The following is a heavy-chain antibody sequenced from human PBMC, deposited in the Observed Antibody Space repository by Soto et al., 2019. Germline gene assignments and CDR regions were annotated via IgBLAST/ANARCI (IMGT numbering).Heavy chain of an antibody. CDR2: IFHSGTP. V-gene: IGHV4-31*03. CDR1: GGSISSGVYY. J-gene: IGHJ6*02. D-gene: IGHD5-18*01. CDR3: ARDRRMVTNLGGYYYYSMDV. Sequence: QVQLQESGPGLVKPSQTLSLTCTVSGGSISSGVYYWSWIRQHPGKGLEWIGYIFHSGTPYYNPSLKSRRTISVDTSKNQFSLKLSSVPAADTAVYYCARDRRMVTNLGGYYYYSMDVWGQGTTVTVSS.